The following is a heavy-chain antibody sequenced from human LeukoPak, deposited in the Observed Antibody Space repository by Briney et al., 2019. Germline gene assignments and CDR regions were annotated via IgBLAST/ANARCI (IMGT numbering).Heavy chain of an antibody. CDR1: GFTFSSYA. D-gene: IGHD3-10*01. CDR3: ARDDLYYGSGSYYKMGFDY. V-gene: IGHV3-30-3*01. Sequence: PGGSLRLSCAASGFTFSSYAMNWVRQAPGKGLEWVAVISYDGSNKYYADSVKGRFTISRDNSKNTLYLQMNSLRAEDTAVYYCARDDLYYGSGSYYKMGFDYWGQGTLVTVSS. CDR2: ISYDGSNK. J-gene: IGHJ4*02.